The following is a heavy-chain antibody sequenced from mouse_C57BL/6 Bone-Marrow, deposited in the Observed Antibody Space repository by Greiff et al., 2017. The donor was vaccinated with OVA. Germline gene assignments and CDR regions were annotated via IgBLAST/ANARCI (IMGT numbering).Heavy chain of an antibody. D-gene: IGHD4-1*01. CDR3: ARDRNWDFDY. Sequence: EVKLQESGGGLVKPGGSLKLSCAASGFTFSSYAMSWVRQTPEKRLEWVATISDGGSYTYYPDNVKGRFTISRDNAKNNLYLQMSHLKSEDTAMYYCARDRNWDFDYWGQGTTLTVSS. CDR1: GFTFSSYA. CDR2: ISDGGSYT. V-gene: IGHV5-4*01. J-gene: IGHJ2*01.